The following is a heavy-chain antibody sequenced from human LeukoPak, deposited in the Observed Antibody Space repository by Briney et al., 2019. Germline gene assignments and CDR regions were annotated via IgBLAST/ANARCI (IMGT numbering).Heavy chain of an antibody. V-gene: IGHV3-48*03. D-gene: IGHD3-22*01. CDR2: ISRSGNTI. Sequence: PGGSLRLSCAASGFTFSSFEMNWVRQAPGKGLDWVSYISRSGNTIYYADSVKGRFTISRDNAKNSLYLQMNNLRAEDTAVYYCARAGVDYYDSSDYYYPWYWGQGTLVTVSS. CDR1: GFTFSSFE. CDR3: ARAGVDYYDSSDYYYPWY. J-gene: IGHJ4*02.